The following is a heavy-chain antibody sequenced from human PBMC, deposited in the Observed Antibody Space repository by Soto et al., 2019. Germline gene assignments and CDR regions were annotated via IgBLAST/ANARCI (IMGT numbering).Heavy chain of an antibody. CDR2: IYYSGTT. Sequence: QVQLQESGPGLVRPSETLSLICTVSGGSISSYYWSWIRQPPGKGLEWIGYIYYSGTTRYNPSLNVRVTISVDRSKNPFSLKLRSLTAADTAVYHCERHVPYCSDSSHCAYGLDVWGQGTTVTVSS. CDR1: GGSISSYY. V-gene: IGHV4-59*08. J-gene: IGHJ6*02. CDR3: ERHVPYCSDSSHCAYGLDV. D-gene: IGHD2-15*01.